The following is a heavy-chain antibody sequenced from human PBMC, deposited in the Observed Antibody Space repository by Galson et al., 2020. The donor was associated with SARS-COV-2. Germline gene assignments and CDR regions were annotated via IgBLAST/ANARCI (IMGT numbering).Heavy chain of an antibody. D-gene: IGHD3-3*01. Sequence: SQTLSLTCTVSSGSISGSIYYWAWIRQPPGKGLEWIGSIYYSGSAYYNPSLKSRVTISVDTSKNQFSLKLTSVTAADTAVYYCASGKPLDYDLWNARGPYYFDFWGQGTLVTVSS. CDR1: SGSISGSIYY. CDR2: IYYSGSA. CDR3: ASGKPLDYDLWNARGPYYFDF. J-gene: IGHJ4*02. V-gene: IGHV4-39*07.